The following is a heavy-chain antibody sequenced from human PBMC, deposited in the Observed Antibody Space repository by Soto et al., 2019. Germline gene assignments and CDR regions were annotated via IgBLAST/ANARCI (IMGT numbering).Heavy chain of an antibody. V-gene: IGHV3-30-3*01. D-gene: IGHD3-16*01. J-gene: IGHJ4*02. Sequence: PGGSLRLSCAASGFTFSSYAMHWVRQAPGKGLEWVAVISYDGSNKYYADSVKGRFTISRDNSKNTLYLQMNSLRAEDTAVHYCARDQRASRPLAPWGHFDYWGQGTLVTVSS. CDR3: ARDQRASRPLAPWGHFDY. CDR1: GFTFSSYA. CDR2: ISYDGSNK.